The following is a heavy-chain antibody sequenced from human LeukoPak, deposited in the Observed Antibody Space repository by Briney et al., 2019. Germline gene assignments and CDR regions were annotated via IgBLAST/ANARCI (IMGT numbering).Heavy chain of an antibody. CDR3: AREDVGEVYTPFDY. CDR1: GFTFSSYE. J-gene: IGHJ4*02. V-gene: IGHV3-48*03. Sequence: GGSLRLSCAASGFTFSSYEMNWVRQAPGKGLEWVSYISSSGSTIYYADSVKGRFTISRDNAKNSLYLQMNSLRAEDTAVYYCAREDVGEVYTPFDYWGQGTLVTVSS. D-gene: IGHD3-10*01. CDR2: ISSSGSTI.